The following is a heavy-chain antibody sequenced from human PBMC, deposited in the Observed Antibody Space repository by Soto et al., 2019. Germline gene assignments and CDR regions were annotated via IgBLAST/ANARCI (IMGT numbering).Heavy chain of an antibody. CDR2: IIPILGIA. J-gene: IGHJ3*01. Sequence: QVQLGQSGAEVKKPGSSVKVSCKASGGTFSSYTISWVRQAPGQGLEWMGRIIPILGIANYAQKFQGRVTITADKSTSTAYMELSSLRSEDTAVYYCAREDYYGSGSYVFWGQGTMVTVSS. CDR1: GGTFSSYT. D-gene: IGHD3-10*01. CDR3: AREDYYGSGSYVF. V-gene: IGHV1-69*08.